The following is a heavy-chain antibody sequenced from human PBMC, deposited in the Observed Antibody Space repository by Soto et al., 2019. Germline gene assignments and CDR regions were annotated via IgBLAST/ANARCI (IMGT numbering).Heavy chain of an antibody. D-gene: IGHD3-22*01. Sequence: VQLVESGGGLVKPGGSLRLSCAASGFTFSNAWMSWVRQAPGKGLEWVAVISYDGSNKYYADSVKGRFTISRDNSKNPLYLQMNSLRAEDTAVYYCARPPKDYYDSSGPFDYWGQGTLVTVSS. J-gene: IGHJ4*02. V-gene: IGHV3-30-3*01. CDR1: GFTFSNAW. CDR3: ARPPKDYYDSSGPFDY. CDR2: ISYDGSNK.